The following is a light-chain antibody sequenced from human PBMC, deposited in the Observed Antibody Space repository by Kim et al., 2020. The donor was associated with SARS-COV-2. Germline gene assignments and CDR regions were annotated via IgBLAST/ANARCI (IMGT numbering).Light chain of an antibody. V-gene: IGKV3-11*01. CDR3: QQHSSWPPALT. J-gene: IGKJ4*01. Sequence: SPGEGATRSCRASHSVDINLAWYQQTPGQAPRLLIYDAAIRATGIPTRFSGSGSGTDFTLTISSLEAEDFAMYYCQQHSSWPPALTFGGGTKLEI. CDR1: HSVDIN. CDR2: DAA.